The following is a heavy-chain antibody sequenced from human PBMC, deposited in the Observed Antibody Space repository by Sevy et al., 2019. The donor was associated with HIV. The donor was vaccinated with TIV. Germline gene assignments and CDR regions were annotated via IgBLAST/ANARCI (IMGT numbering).Heavy chain of an antibody. CDR3: ARDLRFLEWSYGMDV. V-gene: IGHV4-61*01. J-gene: IGHJ6*02. D-gene: IGHD3-3*01. Sequence: SETLSLTCTVSGGSVSSGSYYWSWIRQPPGKGLEWIGYIYYSGSTNYNPSLKSRVTISVETSKNQFSLKLSSVTAADTAVYYCARDLRFLEWSYGMDVWGQGTTVTVSS. CDR1: GGSVSSGSYY. CDR2: IYYSGST.